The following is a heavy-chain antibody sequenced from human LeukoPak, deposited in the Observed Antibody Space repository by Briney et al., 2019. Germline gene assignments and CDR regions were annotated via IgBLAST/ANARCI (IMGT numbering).Heavy chain of an antibody. CDR1: GGSFSGYY. J-gene: IGHJ6*03. CDR2: INHSGCT. CDR3: ARHRASSMVRGVGYYYYMDV. Sequence: SETLSLTCAVDGGSFSGYYWSWIRQPPGKGLEWIGEINHSGCTNYNPSLKSRVTISVDTSKNQFSLKLSSVTAGATAVYYCARHRASSMVRGVGYYYYMDVWGKGTTVTISS. V-gene: IGHV4-34*01. D-gene: IGHD3-10*01.